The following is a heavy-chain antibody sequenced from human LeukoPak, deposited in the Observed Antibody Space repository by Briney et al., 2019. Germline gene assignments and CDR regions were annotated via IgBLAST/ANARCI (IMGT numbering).Heavy chain of an antibody. V-gene: IGHV3-43*01. D-gene: IGHD6-19*01. CDR1: GFTFDDYT. CDR3: AKANHKYSSGWYGYSDY. Sequence: GGSLRLSCAASGFTFDDYTMHWVRQAPGKGLEWVSLISWDGGSTYYADSVKGRFTISRDNSKNSLYLQMNSLRTEDTALYYCAKANHKYSSGWYGYSDYWGQGTLVTVSS. J-gene: IGHJ4*02. CDR2: ISWDGGST.